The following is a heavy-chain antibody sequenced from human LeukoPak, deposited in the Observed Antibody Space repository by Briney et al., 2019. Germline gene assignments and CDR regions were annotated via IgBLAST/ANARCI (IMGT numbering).Heavy chain of an antibody. Sequence: GASVKVSCKASGGTFSSYAISWVRQAPGQGLEWMGGIIPIFGTANYAQKFQGRVTITTDESTSTAYMELSSLRSEDTAVYYCARGVRGWYFFDYWGQGTLFTVSS. CDR1: GGTFSSYA. CDR2: IIPIFGTA. D-gene: IGHD6-19*01. J-gene: IGHJ4*02. CDR3: ARGVRGWYFFDY. V-gene: IGHV1-69*05.